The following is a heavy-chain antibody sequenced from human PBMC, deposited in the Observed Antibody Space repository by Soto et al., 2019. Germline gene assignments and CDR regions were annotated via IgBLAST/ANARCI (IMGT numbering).Heavy chain of an antibody. CDR3: ARAEGYSSGWYYFAY. Sequence: SETLSLTCTVSGGSISSYYWSWIRQPPGKGLEWIGYIYYSGSTNYNPSLKSRVTISVDTSKNQFSLKLSSVTAADTAVYYCARAEGYSSGWYYFAYWGQGTLVTVSS. CDR2: IYYSGST. V-gene: IGHV4-59*01. D-gene: IGHD6-19*01. J-gene: IGHJ4*02. CDR1: GGSISSYY.